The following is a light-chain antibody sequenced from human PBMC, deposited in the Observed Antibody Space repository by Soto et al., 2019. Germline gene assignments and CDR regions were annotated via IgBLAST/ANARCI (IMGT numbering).Light chain of an antibody. CDR1: QSVSSY. Sequence: EIVLTQSPATLSLSPGERATLSCRASQSVSSYLAWYQQKPGQAPRLLIYVASNRATGIPARFSGSGSGTDFTLIISSLEHEDFAVSYCQLRSNWHPPYTFGRGTKLEIK. V-gene: IGKV3-11*01. J-gene: IGKJ2*01. CDR3: QLRSNWHPPYT. CDR2: VAS.